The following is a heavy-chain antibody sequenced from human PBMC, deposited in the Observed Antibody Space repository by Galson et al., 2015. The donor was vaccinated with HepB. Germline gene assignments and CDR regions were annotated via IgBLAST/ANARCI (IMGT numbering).Heavy chain of an antibody. D-gene: IGHD3-3*01. V-gene: IGHV3-7*01. CDR3: ARDLRDYDSWFYYGMDV. CDR2: IKQDGSEK. Sequence: SLRLSCAASGFTFSSYWMSWVRQAPGKGLEWVPNIKQDGSEKYYVDSVKGRFTISRDNAKNSLYLQMNSLRAEDTAVYYCARDLRDYDSWFYYGMDVWGQGTTVTVSS. CDR1: GFTFSSYW. J-gene: IGHJ6*02.